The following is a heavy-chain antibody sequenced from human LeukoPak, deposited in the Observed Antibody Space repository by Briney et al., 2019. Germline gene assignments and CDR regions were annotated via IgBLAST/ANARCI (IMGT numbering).Heavy chain of an antibody. Sequence: PGGSLRLSCVASGFTFHKFAMTWVRQAPGKGLEWVSTITGSGGDTYIADSVKGRFLLPRDHSHHTLAVQKNSLRADDPAVYYCAKGDNFGRVADSFDSWGQGTMVTVSS. D-gene: IGHD1-1*01. CDR1: GFTFHKFA. V-gene: IGHV3-23*01. J-gene: IGHJ3*01. CDR2: ITGSGGDT. CDR3: AKGDNFGRVADSFDS.